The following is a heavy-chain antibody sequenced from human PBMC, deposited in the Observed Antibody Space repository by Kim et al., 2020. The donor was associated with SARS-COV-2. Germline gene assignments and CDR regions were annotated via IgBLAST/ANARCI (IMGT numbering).Heavy chain of an antibody. J-gene: IGHJ6*02. D-gene: IGHD2-2*01. CDR1: GGSISSYY. V-gene: IGHV4-59*13. CDR3: ARGTRANFDIVVVPAASEGMDV. Sequence: SETLSLTCTVSGGSISSYYWSWIRQPPGKGLEWIGYIYYSGSTNYNPSLKSRVTISVDTSKNQFSLKLSSVTAADTAVYYCARGTRANFDIVVVPAASEGMDVWGQGTTVTVSS. CDR2: IYYSGST.